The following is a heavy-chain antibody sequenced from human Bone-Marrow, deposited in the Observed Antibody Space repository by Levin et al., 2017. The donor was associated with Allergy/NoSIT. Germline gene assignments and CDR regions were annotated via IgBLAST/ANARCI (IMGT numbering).Heavy chain of an antibody. D-gene: IGHD2-21*01. J-gene: IGHJ4*02. CDR1: GFSISSYD. CDR3: ARDLSMGYSESWGY. V-gene: IGHV3-33*01. Sequence: GESLKISCAASGFSISSYDMHWVRQAPGKGLEWVATISFDGAKKDYADSVKGRFTISRDTFESTVYLQMNSLRVEDTAVYYCARDLSMGYSESWGYWGQGTLVTVSS. CDR2: ISFDGAKK.